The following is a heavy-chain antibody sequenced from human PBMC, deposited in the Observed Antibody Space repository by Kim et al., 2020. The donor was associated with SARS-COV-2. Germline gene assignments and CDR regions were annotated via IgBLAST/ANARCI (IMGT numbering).Heavy chain of an antibody. V-gene: IGHV4-34*01. CDR2: INHSGST. Sequence: SETLSLTCAVYGGSFSGYYWSWIRQPPGKGLEWIGEINHSGSTNYNPSLKSRVTISVDTSKNQFSLKLSSVTAADTAVYYCARGSGITGIKGNNWFDPWGQGTLVTVSS. CDR3: ARGSGITGIKGNNWFDP. J-gene: IGHJ5*02. D-gene: IGHD1-20*01. CDR1: GGSFSGYY.